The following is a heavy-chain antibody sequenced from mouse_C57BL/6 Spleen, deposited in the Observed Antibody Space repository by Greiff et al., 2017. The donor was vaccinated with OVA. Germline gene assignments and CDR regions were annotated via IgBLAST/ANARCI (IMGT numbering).Heavy chain of an antibody. J-gene: IGHJ2*01. CDR2: IRSKSNNYAT. CDR3: VRGGYYFDY. Sequence: EVTLQESGGGLVQPKGSLKLSCAASGFSFNTYAMNWVRQAPGKGLEWVARIRSKSNNYATYYADSVKDRFTISRDDSESMLYLQMNNLKTEDTAMYDCVRGGYYFDYWGQGTTLTVSS. V-gene: IGHV10-1*01. D-gene: IGHD3-1*01. CDR1: GFSFNTYA.